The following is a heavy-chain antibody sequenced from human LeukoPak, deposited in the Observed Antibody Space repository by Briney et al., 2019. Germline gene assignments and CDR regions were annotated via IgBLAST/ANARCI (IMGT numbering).Heavy chain of an antibody. J-gene: IGHJ4*02. CDR2: IYHNGNT. CDR1: SGSISTYY. CDR3: ARYVPVRTGTTRASFDY. Sequence: SETLSLTCTVSSGSISTYYWSWIRQPPGKGLEWIGYIYHNGNTNYNPSLTSRVTLSVDTSKNQFSLKLSSVTAADTAVYYCARYVPVRTGTTRASFDYWGLGTLVTVSS. V-gene: IGHV4-59*12. D-gene: IGHD1-1*01.